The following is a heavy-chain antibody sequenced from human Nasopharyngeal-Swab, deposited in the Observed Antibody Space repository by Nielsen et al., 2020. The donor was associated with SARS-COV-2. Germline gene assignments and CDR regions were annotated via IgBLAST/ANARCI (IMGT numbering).Heavy chain of an antibody. J-gene: IGHJ6*02. CDR2: FDPEDGET. CDR3: ATSTMVRGVINNYYYYYGMDV. D-gene: IGHD3-10*01. CDR1: GYTLTELS. V-gene: IGHV1-24*01. Sequence: ASVKVSCKVSGYTLTELSMHWVRQAPGKGLEWMGGFDPEDGETIYAQKFQGRVTMTEDTSTDTAYMELSSLRSEDTAVYYYATSTMVRGVINNYYYYYGMDVWGQGTTVTVSS.